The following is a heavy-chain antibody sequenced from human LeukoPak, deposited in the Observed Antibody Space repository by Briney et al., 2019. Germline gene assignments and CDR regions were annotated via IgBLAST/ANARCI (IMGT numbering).Heavy chain of an antibody. J-gene: IGHJ3*02. CDR3: ASRSLVVVVTYGFDI. V-gene: IGHV4-4*02. CDR1: NGPITSTKW. D-gene: IGHD2-21*01. CDR2: ISHTGST. Sequence: SETLSLTCTVSNGPITSTKWWSWVRQPPGKGLEWIGEISHTGSTNYNPSFNSRVTMSVDKSNNQFSLNLKSVTAADTALYYCASRSLVVVVTYGFDIWGRGTAVTVSS.